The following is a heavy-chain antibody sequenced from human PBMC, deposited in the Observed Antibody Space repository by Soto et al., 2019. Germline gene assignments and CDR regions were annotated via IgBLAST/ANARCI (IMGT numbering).Heavy chain of an antibody. Sequence: QLQLQESGPGLVKPSETLSLACTVSGGSISSNSYYWDWIRQPPGKGLEWIGSMYYSGATYHNPYLQSRVTISVYTSKNQFSLHLSSVTAADTAVYYCARHAAYDSVWGKSDGSDYWGQGTLVTVSS. J-gene: IGHJ4*02. CDR3: ARHAAYDSVWGKSDGSDY. CDR2: MYYSGAT. D-gene: IGHD3-16*01. CDR1: GGSISSNSYY. V-gene: IGHV4-39*01.